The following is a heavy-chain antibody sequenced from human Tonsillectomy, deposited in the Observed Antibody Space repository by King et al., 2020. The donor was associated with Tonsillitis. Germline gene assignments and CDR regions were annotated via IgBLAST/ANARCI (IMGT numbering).Heavy chain of an antibody. CDR2: ISSSNSYI. V-gene: IGHV3-21*01. CDR3: AREGCSGGSGRQDY. D-gene: IGHD2-15*01. J-gene: IGHJ4*02. CDR1: GFTFSIYS. Sequence: VQLVESGGGLVKPGGSLRLSCAASGFTFSIYSMNWVRQAPGKGLEWVSSISSSNSYIYYADSVKGRFTISRDNAKNSLYLQMNSLRPEDTAVYYCAREGCSGGSGRQDYWGQGTLVTVSS.